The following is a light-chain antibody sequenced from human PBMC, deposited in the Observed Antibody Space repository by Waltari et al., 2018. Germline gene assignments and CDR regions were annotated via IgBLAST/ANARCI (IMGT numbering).Light chain of an antibody. CDR2: DTS. J-gene: IGKJ4*01. CDR3: QQRRDWPLT. V-gene: IGKV3-11*01. Sequence: EIVLTQSPAILSLSPGERASLSCRASQSVANYLAWYQQKPGQAPRLLIYDTSNRATGIPARFSGSGFGTDFTLTIGSLEPEDFAVYYGQQRRDWPLTFGGGTKVEIK. CDR1: QSVANY.